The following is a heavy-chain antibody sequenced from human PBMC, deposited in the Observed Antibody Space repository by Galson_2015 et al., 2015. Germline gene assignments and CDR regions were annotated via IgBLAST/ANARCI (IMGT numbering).Heavy chain of an antibody. CDR2: LYWHDDK. J-gene: IGHJ5*02. D-gene: IGHD4-11*01. CDR1: GFSLSTSAVA. V-gene: IGHV2-5*01. Sequence: PALERPTQALTLACTFSGFSLSTSAVAVGWIRQPPGKALEWLALLYWHDDKHYSPSLKSRLTITKDTSKNQVVLTMTNVAPADTATYYCVHRGYSILAAWFDPWGQGALVTASS. CDR3: VHRGYSILAAWFDP.